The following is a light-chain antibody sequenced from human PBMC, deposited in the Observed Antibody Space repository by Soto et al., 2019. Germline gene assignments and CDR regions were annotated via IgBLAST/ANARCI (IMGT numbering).Light chain of an antibody. V-gene: IGKV3-11*01. CDR2: DAS. CDR1: QGVSNY. Sequence: EIVLTQFPATLSLSPGERVTLSCRASQGVSNYLACYQQKPGQAPRLLIYDASNSATGISARFSGSGSGTDFTLTISSLDPEDFALYYCQQRYNWPPTFGQGTRLEI. J-gene: IGKJ5*01. CDR3: QQRYNWPPT.